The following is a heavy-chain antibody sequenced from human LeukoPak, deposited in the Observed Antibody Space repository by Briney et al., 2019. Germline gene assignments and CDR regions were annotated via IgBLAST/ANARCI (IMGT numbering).Heavy chain of an antibody. Sequence: ASVKVSCKASGYTFTGYYMHWVRQAPGQGLEWMGWINPNSGGTNYAQKFQGRVTMTRDTSISTAYMELSRLRSDDTAVYYCARQVVVRGVYYYYGMDVWGQGTTVTVSS. CDR1: GYTFTGYY. D-gene: IGHD3-10*01. V-gene: IGHV1-2*02. CDR3: ARQVVVRGVYYYYGMDV. J-gene: IGHJ6*02. CDR2: INPNSGGT.